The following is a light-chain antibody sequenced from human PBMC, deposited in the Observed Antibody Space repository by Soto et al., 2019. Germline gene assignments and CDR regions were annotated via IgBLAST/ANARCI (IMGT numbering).Light chain of an antibody. J-gene: IGLJ2*01. V-gene: IGLV1-44*01. Sequence: QSVLTQPPSASGTPGQRVTISCSGSSSNIGSNTVNWYQQLPGTAHKLLIYSNNQRPSRVPDRFSGSKSGTSASLAISGLQSEDEADYYCAAWDDSLNGVVFGGGTKLTVL. CDR1: SSNIGSNT. CDR2: SNN. CDR3: AAWDDSLNGVV.